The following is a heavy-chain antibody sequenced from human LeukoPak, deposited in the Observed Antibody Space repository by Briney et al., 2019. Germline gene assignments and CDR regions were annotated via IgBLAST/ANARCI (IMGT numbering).Heavy chain of an antibody. D-gene: IGHD4-17*01. CDR3: ARDPNGDYIGAFDM. CDR1: GFTLSAYA. CDR2: IRGGGGSA. Sequence: GGSLRLSCTASGFTLSAYAMMWVRQAPGKGPEWVSAIRGGGGSAFYADSVKGRFTISRDNAKYTLFLQMNSLRAEDTAVYYCARDPNGDYIGAFDMWGPGTMVTVSS. J-gene: IGHJ3*02. V-gene: IGHV3-23*01.